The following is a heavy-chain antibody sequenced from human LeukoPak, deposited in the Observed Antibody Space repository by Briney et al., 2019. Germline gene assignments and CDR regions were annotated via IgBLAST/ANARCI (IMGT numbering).Heavy chain of an antibody. V-gene: IGHV3-53*01. CDR1: GFTFDVYA. CDR2: IYSGTV. CDR3: VRDMNWNFAN. D-gene: IGHD1-7*01. J-gene: IGHJ4*02. Sequence: GGSLRLSCAASGFTFDVYAMRWVRQAPGKGLEWVSFIYSGTVHYSDSVKGRFTISRDNSKNTLYLQMNSLRAEDTAVYYCVRDMNWNFANWGQGTLVTVSS.